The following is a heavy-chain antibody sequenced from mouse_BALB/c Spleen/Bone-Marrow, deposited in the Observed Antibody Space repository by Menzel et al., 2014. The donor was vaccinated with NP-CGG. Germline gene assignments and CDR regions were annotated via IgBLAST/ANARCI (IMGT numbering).Heavy chain of an antibody. Sequence: EVKLMESGGGLVKPGGSLKLSCAASGFTFSSYAMSWVRQTPEKRLEWVATISSGGNYTYYPDSVKGRFTISRDNAKNTLYLQMSSLRSEDTAMYYCARYYGSSYDYWGQGTTPTVSS. V-gene: IGHV5-9-3*01. D-gene: IGHD1-1*01. J-gene: IGHJ2*01. CDR1: GFTFSSYA. CDR3: ARYYGSSYDY. CDR2: ISSGGNYT.